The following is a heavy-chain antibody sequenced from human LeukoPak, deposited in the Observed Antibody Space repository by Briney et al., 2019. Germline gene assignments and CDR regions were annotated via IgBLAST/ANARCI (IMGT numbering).Heavy chain of an antibody. Sequence: SETLSLTCTVSGGSISSSSYYWGWIHQPPGKGLEWIGSIYYSGSTYYNPSLKSRVTISVDTSKNQFSLKLSSVTAADTAVYYCARLNGNYDYVWGSYRPHFDYWGQGTLVTVSS. CDR1: GGSISSSSYY. CDR2: IYYSGST. CDR3: ARLNGNYDYVWGSYRPHFDY. J-gene: IGHJ4*02. D-gene: IGHD3-16*02. V-gene: IGHV4-39*01.